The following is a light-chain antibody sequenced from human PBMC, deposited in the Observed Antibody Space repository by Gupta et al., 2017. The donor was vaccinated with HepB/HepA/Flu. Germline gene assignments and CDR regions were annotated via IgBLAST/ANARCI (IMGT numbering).Light chain of an antibody. CDR1: QNIITH. J-gene: IGKJ3*01. V-gene: IGKV1-39*01. CDR3: QQRYTLPFT. CDR2: AAS. Sequence: DIQLTQSPSSLSTSVGNRVTITCRASQNIITHLNWYQQRPGKAPKLLIYAASSLQTGVPSRVSGSGSGTDFTLTISSLQPEDFATYYCQQRYTLPFTFGPGTKMEIK.